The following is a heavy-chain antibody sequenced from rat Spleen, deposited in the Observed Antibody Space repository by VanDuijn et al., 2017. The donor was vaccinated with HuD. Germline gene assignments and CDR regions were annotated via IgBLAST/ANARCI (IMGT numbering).Heavy chain of an antibody. CDR1: GFTLSDYV. CDR2: ISPSGATT. D-gene: IGHD1-4*01. CDR3: ARVGTRVSRFAY. Sequence: EVQLVESGGGLVQPGRSLKLSCAASGFTLSDYVMHWIRQAPTKGLEWVTSISPSGATTNYRDSVKGRFTISRDNARGTLYLQMESLRSEDTATYYCARVGTRVSRFAYWGQGTLVTVSS. J-gene: IGHJ3*01. V-gene: IGHV5-19*01.